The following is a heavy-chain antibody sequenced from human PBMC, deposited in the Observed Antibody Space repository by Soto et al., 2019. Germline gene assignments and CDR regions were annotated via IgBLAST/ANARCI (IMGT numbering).Heavy chain of an antibody. CDR3: ARIGYYYDSSGYSPEVFDY. CDR1: GFSLSNARMG. V-gene: IGHV2-26*01. Sequence: QVTLKESGPVLVNPTETLTLTCTVSGFSLSNARMGVSWIRQPPGKALEWLAHIFSNDEKSYSTSLKSRLTTSKDTSKSQVVLTMTNMDPVNTATYYCARIGYYYDSSGYSPEVFDYWGQGTLVTVSS. CDR2: IFSNDEK. J-gene: IGHJ4*02. D-gene: IGHD3-22*01.